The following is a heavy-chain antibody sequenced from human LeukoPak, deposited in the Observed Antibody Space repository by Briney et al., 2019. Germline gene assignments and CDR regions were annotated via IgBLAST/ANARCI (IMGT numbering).Heavy chain of an antibody. V-gene: IGHV3-33*01. D-gene: IGHD3-3*01. J-gene: IGHJ6*03. CDR3: ARVRSDSHYDCWSGYYYMDV. CDR2: IWYDGSNE. Sequence: GGSLRLSCAASGFTFSSYGMHWVRQVPGKGLEWVAVIWYDGSNEYYADSVKGRFTISRDNSKNTLYLQMNSLRAEDTAVYYCARVRSDSHYDCWSGYYYMDVWGKGTTVTVSS. CDR1: GFTFSSYG.